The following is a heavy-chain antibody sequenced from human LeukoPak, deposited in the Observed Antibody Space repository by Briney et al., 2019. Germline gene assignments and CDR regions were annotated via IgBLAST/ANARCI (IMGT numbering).Heavy chain of an antibody. CDR1: GYTFTSYY. CDR3: ASPSSLLLSSSSHAFDI. V-gene: IGHV1-46*01. D-gene: IGHD6-6*01. Sequence: ASVRVSCKASGYTFTSYYMHWVRQAPGQGLEWKGIINPSGGSTSYAQKFQGRVTMTRDTSTSTVYMELSSLRSEDTAVYYCASPSSLLLSSSSHAFDIWSQGTMVTVSS. CDR2: INPSGGST. J-gene: IGHJ3*02.